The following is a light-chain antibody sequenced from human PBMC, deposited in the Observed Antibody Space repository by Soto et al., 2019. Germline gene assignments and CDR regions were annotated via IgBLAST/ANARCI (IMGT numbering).Light chain of an antibody. CDR1: SGSVSTSNY. Sequence: QTVVTQEPSFSVSPGRTVTLTCGLSSGSVSTSNYPSWYQQTPGQAPRTLMYSTNTRSSGVPDRFSGSILGNKAALTITGAQADDESDYYCVLYMGSGIWVFGGGTKVTVL. V-gene: IGLV8-61*01. CDR3: VLYMGSGIWV. J-gene: IGLJ3*02. CDR2: STN.